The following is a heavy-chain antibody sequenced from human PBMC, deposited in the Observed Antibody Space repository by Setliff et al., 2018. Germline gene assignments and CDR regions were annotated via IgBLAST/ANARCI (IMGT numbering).Heavy chain of an antibody. CDR2: INQDGSEK. D-gene: IGHD3-3*01. CDR3: ARVGIFGGGYFDF. Sequence: PGGSLRLSCAASGFTFSSYWMSWVRQAPGKGLEWVANINQDGSEKYYVDSVKGRFTISRDSAKNSLYLQMNSLRPEDTAVYYCARVGIFGGGYFDFWGQGTLVTVSS. V-gene: IGHV3-7*01. J-gene: IGHJ4*02. CDR1: GFTFSSYW.